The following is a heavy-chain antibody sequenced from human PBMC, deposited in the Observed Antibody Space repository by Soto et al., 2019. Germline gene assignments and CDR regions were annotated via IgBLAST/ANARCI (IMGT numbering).Heavy chain of an antibody. D-gene: IGHD6-13*01. J-gene: IGHJ3*01. Sequence: PGGSLRLSCAASGFTFSSSWMSWVRQAPGKGLEWVANIKQDGSEKFYVDSVKGRFTISRDNAKNSLYLQMSTLRAEDTAVYYCARLSSSSDAFELCGRG. CDR2: IKQDGSEK. CDR1: GFTFSSSW. V-gene: IGHV3-7*03. CDR3: ARLSSSSDAFEL.